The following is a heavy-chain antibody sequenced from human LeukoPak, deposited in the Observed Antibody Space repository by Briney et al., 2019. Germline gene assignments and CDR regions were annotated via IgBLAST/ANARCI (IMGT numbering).Heavy chain of an antibody. Sequence: SVKVSCKASGGTFSSYAISWVRQAPGQGLEWMGGIIPIFGTANYAQKFQGRVTITTDESTSTAYMELSSLRSEDTAVYYCARGVEMATFSDHWYFDLWGRGTPVTVSS. V-gene: IGHV1-69*05. CDR3: ARGVEMATFSDHWYFDL. J-gene: IGHJ2*01. CDR1: GGTFSSYA. D-gene: IGHD5-24*01. CDR2: IIPIFGTA.